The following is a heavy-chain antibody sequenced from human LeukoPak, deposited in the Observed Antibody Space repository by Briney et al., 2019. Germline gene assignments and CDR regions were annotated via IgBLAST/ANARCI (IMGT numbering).Heavy chain of an antibody. Sequence: ASVKVSCKASGYTFTSLDINWVRQAPGQGLEWMGWMNPSSGYTGYAQQFQGRVTFTRSTPISTAYMEVSSLRSEDTAVYYCARGGVTTADRYFDLWGRGTLVTVSS. J-gene: IGHJ2*01. V-gene: IGHV1-8*03. CDR3: ARGGVTTADRYFDL. CDR2: MNPSSGYT. CDR1: GYTFTSLD. D-gene: IGHD2-21*02.